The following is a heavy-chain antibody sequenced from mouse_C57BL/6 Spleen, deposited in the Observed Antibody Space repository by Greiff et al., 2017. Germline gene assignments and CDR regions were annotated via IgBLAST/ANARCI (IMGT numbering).Heavy chain of an antibody. CDR2: IDPSDSET. Sequence: VQLQQPGAELVRPGSSVTLSCKASGYTFTSYWMHWVKQRPIQGLEWIGNIDPSDSETHYNQKFKDKATLTVDKSSSTAYMQLSSLTSEDSAVYYCAKEGYGPFAYWGQGTLVTVSA. V-gene: IGHV1-52*01. CDR1: GYTFTSYW. D-gene: IGHD2-2*01. J-gene: IGHJ3*01. CDR3: AKEGYGPFAY.